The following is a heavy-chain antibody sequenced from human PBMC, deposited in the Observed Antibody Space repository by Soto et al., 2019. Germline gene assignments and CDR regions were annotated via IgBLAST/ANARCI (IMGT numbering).Heavy chain of an antibody. D-gene: IGHD5-12*01. CDR2: FFYTGST. Sequence: QVQLQVSGPGLVKPSATLSLSCTVSTGSTNSFYWSWIRPPPGKGLQWLGYFFYTGSTNHNPSLKSRVTLSVYMSSNQFSLRLSSVTAADTAMYYCARSRDGYNLNPSDQGGQGLLVTVSS. CDR3: ARSRDGYNLNPSDQ. CDR1: TGSTNSFY. J-gene: IGHJ4*02. V-gene: IGHV4-59*01.